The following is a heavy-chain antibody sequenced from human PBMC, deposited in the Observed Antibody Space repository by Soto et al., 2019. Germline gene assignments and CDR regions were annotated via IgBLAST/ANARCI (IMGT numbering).Heavy chain of an antibody. CDR1: EFSLSNARMG. D-gene: IGHD2-15*01. CDR2: IFSSDEI. J-gene: IGHJ6*03. Sequence: QVTLKESGPVLVKPTETLTLTCTVSEFSLSNARMGVSWIRQPPGKALEWLAHIFSSDEISYNTSLKSRLTISQDTSKSQVVLTMTNMDPVDTATYYWARAADYSCYYMDVWGKGTTVTVSS. CDR3: ARAADYSCYYMDV. V-gene: IGHV2-26*01.